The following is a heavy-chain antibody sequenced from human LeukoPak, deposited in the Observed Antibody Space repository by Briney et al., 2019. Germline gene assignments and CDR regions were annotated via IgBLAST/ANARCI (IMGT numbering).Heavy chain of an antibody. J-gene: IGHJ5*02. Sequence: ASVTVSCKASGYTFTGYYMHWVRQAPGQGGEWMGWINPSSGGTNYAQKFQGRVTMTRDTSISTAYMELSRLRSDDTAVYYCARLYQQWLVRSWFDPWAREPWSPSPQ. CDR3: ARLYQQWLVRSWFDP. CDR1: GYTFTGYY. V-gene: IGHV1-2*02. CDR2: INPSSGGT. D-gene: IGHD6-19*01.